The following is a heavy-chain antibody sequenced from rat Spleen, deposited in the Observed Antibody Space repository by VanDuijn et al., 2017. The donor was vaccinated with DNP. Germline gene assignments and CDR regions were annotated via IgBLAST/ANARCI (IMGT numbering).Heavy chain of an antibody. D-gene: IGHD5-1*01. V-gene: IGHV5-7*01. CDR3: TRGDWDY. CDR1: GFTFSDYN. CDR2: ISNDGGST. Sequence: EVQLVESGGGLVPPGRSIKLSCAASGFTFSDYNMAWVRQAPKKGLEWVATISNDGGSTYYRDSVKGRFTISRDDARSALYLQMDSLRSEDTATYYCTRGDWDYWGQGASVTVSS. J-gene: IGHJ4*01.